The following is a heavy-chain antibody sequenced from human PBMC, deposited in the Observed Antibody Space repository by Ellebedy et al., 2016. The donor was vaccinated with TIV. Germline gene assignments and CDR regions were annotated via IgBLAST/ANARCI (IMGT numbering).Heavy chain of an antibody. J-gene: IGHJ4*02. CDR3: ARVGEVAATPCSY. CDR1: GYSFTTYW. D-gene: IGHD2-15*01. Sequence: PGGSLRLSCKGSGYSFTTYWIGWVRQMSGKGLEWMGIIYPGDSDTRYSPSFQGQVTISADKSISTAYLQWRSLKASDTAMYYCARVGEVAATPCSYWGQGTLVTVSS. CDR2: IYPGDSDT. V-gene: IGHV5-51*01.